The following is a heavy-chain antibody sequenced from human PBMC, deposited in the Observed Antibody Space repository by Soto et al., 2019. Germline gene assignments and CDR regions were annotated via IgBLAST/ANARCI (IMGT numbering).Heavy chain of an antibody. CDR2: ITGSGRDT. CDR1: GFTFSSYD. J-gene: IGHJ4*02. V-gene: IGHV3-23*01. D-gene: IGHD2-8*01. Sequence: HPGGSLRLSCTASGFTFSSYDMSWGRQAPGKGLDWVSGITGSGRDTYYADSVKGRFTISRDNSKNMVFLQMNSLRAEDTALYYCAKNGLDNSPSAIDSWGPGTLVTVSS. CDR3: AKNGLDNSPSAIDS.